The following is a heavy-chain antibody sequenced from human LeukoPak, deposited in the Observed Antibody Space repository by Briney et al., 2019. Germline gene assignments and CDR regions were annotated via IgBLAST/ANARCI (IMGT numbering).Heavy chain of an antibody. CDR1: GYTFTGYY. CDR3: ARDRSGGSPSYYYYYGMDV. V-gene: IGHV1-2*02. J-gene: IGHJ6*02. CDR2: INPNSGGT. Sequence: ASVKVSCKASGYTFTGYYMHWVRQAPGQGLEWMGWINPNSGGTNYAQKFQGRVAMTRDTSISTAYMELSRLRSDDTAVYYCARDRSGGSPSYYYYYGMDVWGQGTTVTASS. D-gene: IGHD3-10*01.